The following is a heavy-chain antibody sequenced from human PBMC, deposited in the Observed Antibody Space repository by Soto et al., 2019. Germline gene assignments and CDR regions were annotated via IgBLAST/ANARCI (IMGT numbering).Heavy chain of an antibody. V-gene: IGHV3-30*18. Sequence: GGSLRLSCAASGFTFSSYGMHWVRQAPGKGLEWVAVISYDGSNKYYADSVKGRFTISRDNSKNTLYLQMNSLRAEDTAVYYCAKDAWQYNWNYGAFDIWGQGTMVTVSS. CDR3: AKDAWQYNWNYGAFDI. D-gene: IGHD1-7*01. CDR1: GFTFSSYG. CDR2: ISYDGSNK. J-gene: IGHJ3*02.